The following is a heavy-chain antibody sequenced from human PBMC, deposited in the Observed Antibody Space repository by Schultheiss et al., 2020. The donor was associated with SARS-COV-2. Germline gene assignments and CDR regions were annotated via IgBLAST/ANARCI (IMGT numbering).Heavy chain of an antibody. CDR2: IYYSGST. CDR3: ARRSSTDYYMDV. D-gene: IGHD2-2*01. V-gene: IGHV4-59*12. CDR1: GGSISSYY. J-gene: IGHJ6*03. Sequence: SQTLSLTCTVSGGSISSYYWSWIRQPPGKGLEWIGYIYYSGSTNYNPSLKSRVTISVDTSKNQFSLKLSSVTAADTAVYYCARRSSTDYYMDVWGKGTTVTVSS.